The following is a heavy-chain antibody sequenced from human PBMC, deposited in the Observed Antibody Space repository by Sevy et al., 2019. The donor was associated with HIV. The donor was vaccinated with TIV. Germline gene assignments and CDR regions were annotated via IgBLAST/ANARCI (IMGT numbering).Heavy chain of an antibody. V-gene: IGHV3-13*01. J-gene: IGHJ4*02. CDR3: ARGYIVEEPATSSGFDY. CDR2: IDTAGDT. D-gene: IGHD2-2*01. Sequence: GGYLRLSCAASGFIFSDSDMHWVRQVTGKGLEWVSGIDTAGDTYYAGSVKGRFTISRENAKNSLHLQMKSLRAGDTAIYYCARGYIVEEPATSSGFDYWGQGTLVLVSS. CDR1: GFIFSDSD.